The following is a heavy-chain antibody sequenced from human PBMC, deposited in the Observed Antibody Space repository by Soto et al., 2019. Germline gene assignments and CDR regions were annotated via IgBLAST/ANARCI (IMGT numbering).Heavy chain of an antibody. J-gene: IGHJ5*02. CDR1: GGSVSGGGFS. Sequence: QVRLQESGPGLVKPSQTLSLTCAVSGGSVSGGGFSWSWLRQPPGKGLEWIGFIFESGTTDYNPFLRSRISMSLAKSRTQFSRTMHSAPAADTGVYYGARGDSNSSSGDWFHPWGHGTQVTVSS. D-gene: IGHD1-26*01. CDR2: IFESGTT. V-gene: IGHV4-30-2*01. CDR3: ARGDSNSSSGDWFHP.